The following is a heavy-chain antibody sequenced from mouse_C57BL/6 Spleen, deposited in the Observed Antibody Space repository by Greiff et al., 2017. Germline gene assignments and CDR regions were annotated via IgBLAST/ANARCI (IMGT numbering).Heavy chain of an antibody. CDR3: APLFYYAMDY. CDR1: GYTFTSYW. J-gene: IGHJ4*01. Sequence: QVQLQQPGAELVKTGASVKLSCKASGYTFTSYWMHWVKRRPGRGLEWIGRIDPNSGGTKYNEKFKSKATLTVDKPSSTAYMQLSSLTSEDSAVYYCAPLFYYAMDYWGQGTSVTVSS. V-gene: IGHV1-72*01. CDR2: IDPNSGGT. D-gene: IGHD1-1*02.